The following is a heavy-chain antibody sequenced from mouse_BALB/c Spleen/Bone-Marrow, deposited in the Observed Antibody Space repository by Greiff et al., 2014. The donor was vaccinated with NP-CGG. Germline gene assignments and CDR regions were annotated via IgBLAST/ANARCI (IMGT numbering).Heavy chain of an antibody. CDR2: IYPGDGST. J-gene: IGHJ3*01. CDR3: AMTARGGFAY. Sequence: QVQLKESGPELVKPGALVKISCKASGYTFTSYDINWVKQRPGQGLEWVGWIYPGDGSTKYNEKFKGKATLTADKSSSTAYMQVSSLTSENSAVYFCAMTARGGFAYWGQGTLVTVSA. D-gene: IGHD3-2*01. CDR1: GYTFTSYD. V-gene: IGHV1S56*01.